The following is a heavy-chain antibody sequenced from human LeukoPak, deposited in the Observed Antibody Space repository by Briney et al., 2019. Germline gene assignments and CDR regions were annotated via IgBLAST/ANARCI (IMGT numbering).Heavy chain of an antibody. CDR1: GFTFSSYE. CDR3: ARESGFRGDAFDI. D-gene: IGHD3-10*01. J-gene: IGHJ3*02. CDR2: ISSSGGTI. V-gene: IGHV3-48*03. Sequence: GGSLRLSCAASGFTFSSYEMNWVRQAPGKGLEWVSYISSSGGTIYYADSVKGRFTISRDNAKNSLYLQMNSLRAEDTAVYYCARESGFRGDAFDIWGQGTMVTVSS.